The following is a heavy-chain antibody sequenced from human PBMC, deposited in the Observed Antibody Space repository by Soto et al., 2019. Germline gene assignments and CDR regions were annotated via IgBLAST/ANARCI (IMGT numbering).Heavy chain of an antibody. CDR1: GFTFSSYA. V-gene: IGHV3-30-3*01. CDR2: ISYDGSNK. Sequence: PGGSLRLSCAASGFTFSSYAMHWVRQAPGKGLEWVAVISYDGSNKYYADSVKGRFTISRDNSKNTLYLQMNSLRAEDTAVYYCAREVPPSSSSWYSNWFDPWGQGTLVTVPS. CDR3: AREVPPSSSSWYSNWFDP. D-gene: IGHD6-13*01. J-gene: IGHJ5*02.